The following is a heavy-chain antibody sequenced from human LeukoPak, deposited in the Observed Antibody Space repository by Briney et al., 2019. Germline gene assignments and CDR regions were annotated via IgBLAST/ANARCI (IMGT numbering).Heavy chain of an antibody. CDR3: ARERYSNYDGDGFDI. Sequence: GGSLRLSCAASRFTFSNFAMHWARQAPGKGLEYVSGISGDGGRTYYADSVKGRFTISRDNSKNTLYVQMGGLRDEDTAVYYCARERYSNYDGDGFDIWGQGTMVTVSS. V-gene: IGHV3-64*02. CDR2: ISGDGGRT. CDR1: RFTFSNFA. J-gene: IGHJ3*02. D-gene: IGHD4-11*01.